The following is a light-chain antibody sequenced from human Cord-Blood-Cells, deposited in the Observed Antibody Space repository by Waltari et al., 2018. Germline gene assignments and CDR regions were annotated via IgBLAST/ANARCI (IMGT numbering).Light chain of an antibody. Sequence: EIVLTQSPGTLPLSPGERATLSCRASQSVSSSYLAWYQQKPGQAPSLLIYGASSRASGFPDMFSGSGSGTDFTLTISRVEPEDVAVYYCQQYGSSLFGGGTKVEIK. CDR2: GAS. CDR1: QSVSSSY. J-gene: IGKJ4*01. CDR3: QQYGSSL. V-gene: IGKV3-20*01.